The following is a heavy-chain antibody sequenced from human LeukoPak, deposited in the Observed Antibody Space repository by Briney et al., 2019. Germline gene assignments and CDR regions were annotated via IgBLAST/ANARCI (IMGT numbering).Heavy chain of an antibody. CDR2: IYYSGST. Sequence: SETLSLTCAVYGGSFSGYYWSWIRQPPGKGLEWIGYIYYSGSTNYNPSLKSRVTISVDTSKNQFSLKLSSVTAADTAVYYCARLLAVAGTPPNWFDPWGQGTLVTVSS. CDR1: GGSFSGYY. J-gene: IGHJ5*02. CDR3: ARLLAVAGTPPNWFDP. D-gene: IGHD6-19*01. V-gene: IGHV4-59*08.